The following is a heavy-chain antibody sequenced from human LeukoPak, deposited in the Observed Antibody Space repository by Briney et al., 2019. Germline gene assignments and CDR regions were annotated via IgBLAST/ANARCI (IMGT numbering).Heavy chain of an antibody. D-gene: IGHD1-26*01. CDR3: AKTNGGSYLLGY. CDR1: GFTFSSYW. J-gene: IGHJ4*02. V-gene: IGHV3-74*01. CDR2: INTDGSST. Sequence: GGSLRLSCAASGFTFSSYWMHWVRQAPGKGLVWVSRINTDGSSTSYADSVKGRFTISRDNAKNTLYLQMNSLRAEDTAVYYCAKTNGGSYLLGYWGQGTLVTVSS.